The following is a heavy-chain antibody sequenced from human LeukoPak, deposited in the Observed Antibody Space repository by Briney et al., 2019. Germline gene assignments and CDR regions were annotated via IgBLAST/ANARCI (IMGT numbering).Heavy chain of an antibody. V-gene: IGHV1-18*01. Sequence: GASAKVSCKDSAYTFTSYGISWVRQAPAQGLEWMGWISTYSDNTTYAQNLQGRVTMTTDTSTSTAYMELRSLTSDDSAMYYCARGGPFSIAAARVYYFDYWGQGALVTVSS. CDR1: AYTFTSYG. CDR2: ISTYSDNT. D-gene: IGHD6-13*01. J-gene: IGHJ4*02. CDR3: ARGGPFSIAAARVYYFDY.